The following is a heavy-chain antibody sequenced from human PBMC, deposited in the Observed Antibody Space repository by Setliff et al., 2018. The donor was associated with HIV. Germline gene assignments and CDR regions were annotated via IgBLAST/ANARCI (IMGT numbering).Heavy chain of an antibody. D-gene: IGHD6-19*01. CDR2: IYTDGST. V-gene: IGHV4-61*02. Sequence: PSETLSLTCTVSGGSIRSDKYYWTWVRQPAGKGLEWVGRIYTDGSTTFNPSLNDRASIFVDTSRNQFSLRLTSVTAADTAVYYCATQRSFQRAFEAVAGSFDPWGQGIRVTVSS. J-gene: IGHJ5*02. CDR1: GGSIRSDKYY. CDR3: ATQRSFQRAFEAVAGSFDP.